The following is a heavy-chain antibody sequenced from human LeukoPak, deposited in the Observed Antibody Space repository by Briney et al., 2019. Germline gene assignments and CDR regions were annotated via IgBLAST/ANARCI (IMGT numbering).Heavy chain of an antibody. CDR3: ARAAGTIFVTHSPMRWDLDY. CDR2: IIPIFGTA. D-gene: IGHD3-9*01. CDR1: GGTFSSYA. Sequence: GASVKVSCKASGGTFSSYAISWGRQAPGQGLEWMGGIIPIFGTANYAQKFQGRVTITADESTSTAYMELSSLRSEDTAVYYCARAAGTIFVTHSPMRWDLDYWGQGTLVTVSS. V-gene: IGHV1-69*13. J-gene: IGHJ4*02.